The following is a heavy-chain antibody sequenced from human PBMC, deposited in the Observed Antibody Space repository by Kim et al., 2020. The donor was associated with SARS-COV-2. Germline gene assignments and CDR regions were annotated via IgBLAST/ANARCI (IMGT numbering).Heavy chain of an antibody. J-gene: IGHJ4*02. CDR2: IIPILGIA. D-gene: IGHD3-10*01. CDR1: GGTFSSYA. CDR3: ARDFIGGRYGSGEFDY. V-gene: IGHV1-69*04. Sequence: SVKVSCKASGGTFSSYAISWVRQAPGQGLEWMGRIIPILGIANYAQKFQGRVTITADKSTSTAYMELSSLRSEDTAVYYCARDFIGGRYGSGEFDYWGQGTLVTVSS.